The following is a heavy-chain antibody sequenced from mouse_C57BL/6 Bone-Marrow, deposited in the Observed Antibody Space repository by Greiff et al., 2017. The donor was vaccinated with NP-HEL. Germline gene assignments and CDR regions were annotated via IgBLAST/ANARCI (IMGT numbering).Heavy chain of an antibody. V-gene: IGHV5-9*01. CDR3: ARGPYYGSSFDY. D-gene: IGHD1-1*01. CDR1: GFTFSSYT. Sequence: EVKLQESGGGLVKPGGSLKLFCAASGFTFSSYTMSWVRQTPEKRLEWVATISGGGGNTYYPDSVKGRFTISRDNAKNTLYLQMSSLRAEETALYYCARGPYYGSSFDYWGQGTTLTVSS. J-gene: IGHJ2*01. CDR2: ISGGGGNT.